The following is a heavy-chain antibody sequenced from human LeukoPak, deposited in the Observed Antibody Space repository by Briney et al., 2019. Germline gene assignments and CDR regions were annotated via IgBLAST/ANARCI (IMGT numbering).Heavy chain of an antibody. CDR2: MSPNSGNT. Sequence: GASVKVSCKASGYTFTSYDINWVRQATGQGLEWMGWMSPNSGNTGYAQKFQGRVTMTRNTSISTAYMELSSLRSEDTAVYYCARGRGRLLLHNWFDPWGQGTLVTVSS. J-gene: IGHJ5*02. V-gene: IGHV1-8*01. CDR1: GYTFTSYD. CDR3: ARGRGRLLLHNWFDP. D-gene: IGHD2-15*01.